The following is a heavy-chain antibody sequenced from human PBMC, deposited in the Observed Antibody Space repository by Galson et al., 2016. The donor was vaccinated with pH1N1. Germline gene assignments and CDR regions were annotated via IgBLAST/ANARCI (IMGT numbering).Heavy chain of an antibody. J-gene: IGHJ6*02. CDR1: GFIFSSYA. V-gene: IGHV3-23*01. CDR3: AKGGRVGTEGYYYALDV. Sequence: SLRLSCAASGFIFSSYAMTWVRQAPGKGPEWVSAISAASTRTYYSDSVKGRFIISRDNSKNTLYLQMNSLRAEDTAEYYCAKGGRVGTEGYYYALDVWGQGTTVIVSS. CDR2: ISAASTRT. D-gene: IGHD1/OR15-1a*01.